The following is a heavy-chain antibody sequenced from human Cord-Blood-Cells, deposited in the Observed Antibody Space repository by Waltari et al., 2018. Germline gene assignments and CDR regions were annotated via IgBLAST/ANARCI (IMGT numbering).Heavy chain of an antibody. D-gene: IGHD7-27*01. CDR3: ARSPNWYFDY. J-gene: IGHJ4*02. CDR1: GFTFSSYS. Sequence: EVQLVESGGGLVKPGGSLRLSCAASGFTFSSYSMNWVRQAPGKGRGGVLSISGSSSYMYYADSVKGRCTISRDNAKNSLYLQMNSLRAEDTAVYYCARSPNWYFDYWGQGTLVTVSS. CDR2: ISGSSSYM. V-gene: IGHV3-21*01.